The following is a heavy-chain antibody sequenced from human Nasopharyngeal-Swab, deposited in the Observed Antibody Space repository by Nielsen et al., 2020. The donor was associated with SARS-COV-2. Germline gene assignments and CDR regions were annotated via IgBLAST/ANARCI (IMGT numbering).Heavy chain of an antibody. CDR1: GYTFGNYA. J-gene: IGHJ5*02. Sequence: ASVKVSCKASGYTFGNYAIQWVRQAPGQRREWMGWINAGSGQTRYSQTFQDRVTITRDTSASTVYMELSSLRSEDTAVYYCASALGAAAGTGWFDPWGQGTLVTVSS. CDR2: INAGSGQT. CDR3: ASALGAAAGTGWFDP. V-gene: IGHV1-3*01. D-gene: IGHD6-13*01.